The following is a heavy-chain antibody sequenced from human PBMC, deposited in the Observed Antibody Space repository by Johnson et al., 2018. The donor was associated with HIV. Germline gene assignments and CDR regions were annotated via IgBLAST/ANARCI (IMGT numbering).Heavy chain of an antibody. Sequence: EVQLVESGGGLVQPGGSLRLSCAASGFTVSSNYMSWVRQAPGKGLEWVSVIYSGGSTYYADSVKGRFNISRDNSKNTLYLQMNSLRAEDTAVYYCARKKATVFSTTSTNYAFDIWGQGTMVTVSS. J-gene: IGHJ3*02. V-gene: IGHV3-66*01. CDR3: ARKKATVFSTTSTNYAFDI. CDR2: IYSGGST. CDR1: GFTVSSNY. D-gene: IGHD1-1*01.